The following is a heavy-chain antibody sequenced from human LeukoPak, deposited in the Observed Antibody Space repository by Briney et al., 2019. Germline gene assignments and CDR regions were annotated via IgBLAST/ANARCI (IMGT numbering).Heavy chain of an antibody. J-gene: IGHJ4*02. CDR3: ARTKLGNDQYYFDY. D-gene: IGHD1-7*01. V-gene: IGHV4-4*07. CDR1: GGSISNYY. Sequence: SETLSLTCNVSGGSISNYYWSWIRQHAGKGLEWIGRIYSSGSTNYNPSLKSRVTMSADTSKNQLCLKLSSVTAADTALYYCARTKLGNDQYYFDYWGQGTLVTVSS. CDR2: IYSSGST.